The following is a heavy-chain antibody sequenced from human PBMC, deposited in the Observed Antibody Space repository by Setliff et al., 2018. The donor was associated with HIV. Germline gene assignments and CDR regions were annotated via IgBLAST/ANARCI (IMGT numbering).Heavy chain of an antibody. J-gene: IGHJ3*02. CDR2: IYHSEYT. CDR1: GGSISSDNW. Sequence: SETLSLTCAVSGGSISSDNWWTWVRQPPGKGLEWIGEIYHSEYTNYNASLKSRVSMSVDKSKNQFSLKLTSVTAADTAVYYCARGLIVVVRAFDIWGQGTMVTVSS. D-gene: IGHD3-22*01. CDR3: ARGLIVVVRAFDI. V-gene: IGHV4-4*02.